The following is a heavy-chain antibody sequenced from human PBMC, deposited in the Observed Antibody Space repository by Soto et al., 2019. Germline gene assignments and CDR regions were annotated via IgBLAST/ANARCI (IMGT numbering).Heavy chain of an antibody. J-gene: IGHJ6*02. D-gene: IGHD3-3*01. V-gene: IGHV6-1*01. CDR1: RISVSRSSAS. CDR3: ERDRVLEDPYGMDV. Sequence: LQTLSPALAISRISVSRSSASGNWIRQSPSRGLEWLGRTYYRSKWYNDYAVSVKSRITITPDTSKNQFSLQLNSVTPEDTAVYYRERDRVLEDPYGMDVWGQGTKVTVSS. CDR2: TYYRSKWYN.